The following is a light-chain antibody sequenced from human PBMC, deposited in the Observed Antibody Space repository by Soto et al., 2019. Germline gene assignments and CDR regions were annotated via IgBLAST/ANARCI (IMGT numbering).Light chain of an antibody. CDR2: GAS. V-gene: IGKV3-15*01. CDR3: QHYNSWPPWT. J-gene: IGKJ1*01. CDR1: QSVSSN. Sequence: EIVMTQSPATLSVSPGERATLSCRASQSVSSNLAWYQQKPGQAPRLLIYGASTRAAGIPARFSGGGSGAEFTLTTSCLQFEEFAAYYYQHYNSWPPWTFGQGTKVEIK.